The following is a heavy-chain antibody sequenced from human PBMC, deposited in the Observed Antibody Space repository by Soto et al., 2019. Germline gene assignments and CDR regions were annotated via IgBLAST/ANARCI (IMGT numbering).Heavy chain of an antibody. Sequence: QVQLVQSGPEVKKPGASVNVSCNASAYSYTSYGISWVRQAPGQGLEWMGWISAYNGQTNYAQKFRGRVTFTTDASTSTAFMQLRSLRSDDTAMYYCARDGRKELWAEGLNAMDVWGQGTTVTV. CDR1: AYSYTSYG. CDR3: ARDGRKELWAEGLNAMDV. V-gene: IGHV1-18*01. J-gene: IGHJ6*02. D-gene: IGHD3-16*01. CDR2: ISAYNGQT.